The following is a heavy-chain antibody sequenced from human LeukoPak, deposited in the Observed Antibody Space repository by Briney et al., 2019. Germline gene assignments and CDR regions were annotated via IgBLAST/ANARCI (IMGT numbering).Heavy chain of an antibody. CDR3: AKDWGEAVAGPNFDY. V-gene: IGHV3-30*18. CDR2: ISYDGSNK. D-gene: IGHD6-19*01. CDR1: GFTFSGAW. Sequence: GGSLRLTCTASGFTFSGAWMTWVRQAPGKGLEWVAVISYDGSNKYYADSVKGRFTISRDNSKNTLYLQMNSLRAEDTAVYYCAKDWGEAVAGPNFDYWGQGTLVTVSS. J-gene: IGHJ4*02.